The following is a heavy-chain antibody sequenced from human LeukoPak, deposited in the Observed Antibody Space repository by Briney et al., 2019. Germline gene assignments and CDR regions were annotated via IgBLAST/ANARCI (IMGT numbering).Heavy chain of an antibody. Sequence: PSENLSLTCTVSGGSISSYYWNWIRQPAGKGLEWIGRIYTSGSTSYNSSLKSRVTMSVDTSKNQFSLRLSSVTAADTAVYYCARDVGGYNYGYSLDYWGQGTLVSVSS. J-gene: IGHJ4*02. CDR3: ARDVGGYNYGYSLDY. CDR1: GGSISSYY. D-gene: IGHD5-18*01. V-gene: IGHV4-4*07. CDR2: IYTSGST.